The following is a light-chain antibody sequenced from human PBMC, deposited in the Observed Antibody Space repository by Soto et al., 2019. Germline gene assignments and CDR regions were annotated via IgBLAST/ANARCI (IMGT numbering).Light chain of an antibody. Sequence: QSALTQPRSVSGSPGQSVTISCTGTSRDVGGYDYVSWYQQHPGKAPKLMISEVSKRPSGVPDRFSGSKSGNTASLTVSGLQAEDDADYYCSSYAGSVNVIFGGGTQLTVL. CDR1: SRDVGGYDY. V-gene: IGLV2-8*01. CDR3: SSYAGSVNVI. J-gene: IGLJ2*01. CDR2: EVS.